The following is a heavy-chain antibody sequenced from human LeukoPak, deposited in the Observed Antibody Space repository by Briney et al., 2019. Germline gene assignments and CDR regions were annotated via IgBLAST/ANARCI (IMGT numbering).Heavy chain of an antibody. J-gene: IGHJ4*02. CDR2: INSDGSSI. CDR3: ARAPHIAATLGFDY. D-gene: IGHD2-15*01. Sequence: GGSLRLSCAASGFTFSSYWMHWVRQDSGKGLVWVSRINSDGSSIGYADSVKGRFTISRDNSKNTLYLQMNSLRAEDTAVYYCARAPHIAATLGFDYWGQGTLVTVSS. V-gene: IGHV3-74*01. CDR1: GFTFSSYW.